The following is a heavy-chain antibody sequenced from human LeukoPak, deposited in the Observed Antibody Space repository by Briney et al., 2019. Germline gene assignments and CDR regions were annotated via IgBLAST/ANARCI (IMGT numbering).Heavy chain of an antibody. Sequence: PSETLSLTCTASGGSISNYCWSWIRQPAGKGLEWIGRIHSSGGTNYNPPLKSRVTMSVDTSTNLVSLKLSSVTAADTAVYYCARGGAPEYWGQGTLVTVYS. CDR2: IHSSGGT. CDR1: GGSISNYC. CDR3: ARGGAPEY. J-gene: IGHJ4*02. V-gene: IGHV4-4*07.